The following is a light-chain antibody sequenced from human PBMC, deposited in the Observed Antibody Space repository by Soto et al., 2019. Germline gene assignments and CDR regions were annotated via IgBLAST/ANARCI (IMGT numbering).Light chain of an antibody. CDR3: QQYYSTPPGYT. CDR1: RSVLYRSYNKNY. J-gene: IGKJ2*01. CDR2: WAD. V-gene: IGKV4-1*01. Sequence: DIVMTQSPDSLAVSLGERATINCKSSRSVLYRSYNKNYLAWYQQKAGQPPKLLIYWADTRESGVPDRFSGSGSGTDFTLTISNLQAEDVAVYYWQQYYSTPPGYTFGQATKLEIK.